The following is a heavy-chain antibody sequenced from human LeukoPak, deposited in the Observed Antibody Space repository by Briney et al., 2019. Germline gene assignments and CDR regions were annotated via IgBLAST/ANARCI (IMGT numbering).Heavy chain of an antibody. J-gene: IGHJ6*04. V-gene: IGHV3-7*03. CDR2: IKEDGSEK. Sequence: GGSLRLSCAASGFIFSSYWMSWVRQAPGKGLEWVANIKEDGSEKYYVDSVKGRFSISRDNAKNSLYLQTNSLRAEDTAVYYCARRALRYCSSTSCPAQYYGVDVWGKGTTVTVSS. CDR3: ARRALRYCSSTSCPAQYYGVDV. CDR1: GFIFSSYW. D-gene: IGHD2-2*01.